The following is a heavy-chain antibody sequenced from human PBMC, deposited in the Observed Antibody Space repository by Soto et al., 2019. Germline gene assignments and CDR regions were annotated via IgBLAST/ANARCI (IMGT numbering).Heavy chain of an antibody. CDR2: ISSSSSSTI. Sequence: GGSLRLSCAASGFTFSSYSMNWVRQAPGKGLEWVSYISSSSSSTIYYADSVKGRFTISRDNAKNSLYLQMNSLRDEDTAVYYCARDEAGHFDYWGQGTLVTASS. D-gene: IGHD6-19*01. J-gene: IGHJ4*02. V-gene: IGHV3-48*02. CDR3: ARDEAGHFDY. CDR1: GFTFSSYS.